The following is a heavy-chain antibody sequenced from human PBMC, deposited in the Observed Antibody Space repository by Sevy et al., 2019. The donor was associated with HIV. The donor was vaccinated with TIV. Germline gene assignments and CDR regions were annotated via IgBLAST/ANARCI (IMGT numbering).Heavy chain of an antibody. V-gene: IGHV1-69*06. Sequence: ASVKVSCKASGGTFSSYAISWVRQAPGQGLEWMGGIIPIFGTANYPQKFQGRVTITADKSTSTAYMELSSLRSEDTAVYYCARIPSSYYYDSSGPGEVEGFDPWGQGTLVTVSS. CDR2: IIPIFGTA. CDR1: GGTFSSYA. D-gene: IGHD3-22*01. J-gene: IGHJ5*02. CDR3: ARIPSSYYYDSSGPGEVEGFDP.